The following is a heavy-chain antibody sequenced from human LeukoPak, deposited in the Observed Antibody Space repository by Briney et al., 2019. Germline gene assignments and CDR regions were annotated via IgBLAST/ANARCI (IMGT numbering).Heavy chain of an antibody. D-gene: IGHD1/OR15-1a*01. CDR2: IYTSGST. CDR3: ARGRTAIGCYYYYCMDV. CDR1: GGSISSYY. Sequence: SETLSLTCTVSGGSISSYYWSWIRQPAGKGLEWIGRIYTSGSTNYNPSLKSRVTMSVDTSKNQFSLKLSSVTAADTAVYYCARGRTAIGCYYYYCMDVWGKGTTVTVSS. V-gene: IGHV4-4*07. J-gene: IGHJ6*03.